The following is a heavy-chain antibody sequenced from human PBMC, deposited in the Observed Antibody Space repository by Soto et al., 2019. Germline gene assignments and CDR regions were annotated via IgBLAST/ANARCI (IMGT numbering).Heavy chain of an antibody. D-gene: IGHD6-13*01. CDR3: ARNGTYSRSLSQYSGMDV. CDR1: GYTLTELS. J-gene: IGHJ6*02. CDR2: FDPEDGET. Sequence: ASVKVSCKVSGYTLTELSMHWVRQAPGKGLEWMGGFDPEDGETIYAQKFQGRVTMTEDTSTDTAYMELTSLRSEDTAVYYCARNGTYSRSLSQYSGMDVWGQGTTVTVSS. V-gene: IGHV1-24*01.